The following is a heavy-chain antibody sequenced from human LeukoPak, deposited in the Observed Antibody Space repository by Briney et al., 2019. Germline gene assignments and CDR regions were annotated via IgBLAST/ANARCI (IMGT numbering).Heavy chain of an antibody. D-gene: IGHD3-3*01. J-gene: IGHJ6*02. CDR2: IKQDESEK. Sequence: PGGSLRLSCAASGFTFSTYWMSWVRQAPGKGLEWVANIKQDESEKYYVDSVKGRFTISRDNAKNSLYLQMNSLRAEDTAVYYCASLQHYGFGYGMDVWGQGTTVTVSS. CDR1: GFTFSTYW. V-gene: IGHV3-7*01. CDR3: ASLQHYGFGYGMDV.